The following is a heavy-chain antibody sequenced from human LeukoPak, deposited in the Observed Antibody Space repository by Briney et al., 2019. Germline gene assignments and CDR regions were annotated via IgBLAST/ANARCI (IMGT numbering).Heavy chain of an antibody. D-gene: IGHD6-13*01. J-gene: IGHJ5*02. CDR2: INHSGST. CDR3: ARGRLAAAGPGGYNWFDP. CDR1: GGSFSGYY. Sequence: SETLSLTCAVYGGSFSGYYWSWIRQPPGKGLEWIGEINHSGSTNNNPSLKSRVTISVDTSKNQFSLKLSSVAAADTAVYYCARGRLAAAGPGGYNWFDPWGQGTLVTVSS. V-gene: IGHV4-34*01.